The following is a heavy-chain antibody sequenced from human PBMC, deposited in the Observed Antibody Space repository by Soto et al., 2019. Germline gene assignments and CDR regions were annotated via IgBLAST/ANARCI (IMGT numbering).Heavy chain of an antibody. D-gene: IGHD3-3*01. V-gene: IGHV1-69*13. CDR3: ARVEFTIFGVALGWFDP. CDR2: IIPIFGTA. CDR1: GGTFSSYA. Sequence: SVKVSCKASGGTFSSYAISWVRQAPGQGLEWMGGIIPIFGTANYAQKFQGRVTITADESTSTAYMELSSLRSEDTAVYYCARVEFTIFGVALGWFDPWGQGTLVTVSS. J-gene: IGHJ5*02.